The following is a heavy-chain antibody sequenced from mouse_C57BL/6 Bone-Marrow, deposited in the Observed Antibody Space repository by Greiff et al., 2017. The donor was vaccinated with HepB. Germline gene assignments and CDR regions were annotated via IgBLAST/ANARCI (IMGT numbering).Heavy chain of an antibody. V-gene: IGHV14-4*01. Sequence: EVKLQESGAELVRPGASVKLSCTASGFNIKDDYMHWVKQRPEQGLEWIGWIDPENGDTEYASKFQGKATITADTSSNTAYLQLSSLTSEDTAVYYCTTGYSWFAYWGQGTRVTVSA. D-gene: IGHD2-3*01. CDR1: GFNIKDDY. J-gene: IGHJ3*01. CDR3: TTGYSWFAY. CDR2: IDPENGDT.